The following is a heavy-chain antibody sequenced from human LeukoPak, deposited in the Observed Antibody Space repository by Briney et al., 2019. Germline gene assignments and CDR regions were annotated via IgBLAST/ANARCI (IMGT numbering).Heavy chain of an antibody. CDR2: IGSSGRTI. V-gene: IGHV3-11*01. J-gene: IGHJ4*02. Sequence: GGSLRLSCAASGFIFSDYYMSWIRQAPGKGLEWVSYIGSSGRTIYYADSVKGRFTISRDNAKNSLFLQMNTLKAEDTAVYYCARAGGSYLGEFNYWGQGTPVTVSS. CDR3: ARAGGSYLGEFNY. D-gene: IGHD1-26*01. CDR1: GFIFSDYY.